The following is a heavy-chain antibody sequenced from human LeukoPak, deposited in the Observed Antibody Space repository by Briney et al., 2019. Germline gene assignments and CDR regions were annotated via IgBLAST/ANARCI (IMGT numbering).Heavy chain of an antibody. D-gene: IGHD1-1*01. V-gene: IGHV4-39*07. J-gene: IGHJ3*02. Sequence: SETLSLTCTVSGGSISVSRYYWGWVRQPPGKGLEWIGSIYYSGSAYYNPSLKSRVTISVDTSKNQFSLKLTSVTAADTAVYYCAREVTTTHTFEIWGQGTMVTVSS. CDR3: AREVTTTHTFEI. CDR2: IYYSGSA. CDR1: GGSISVSRYY.